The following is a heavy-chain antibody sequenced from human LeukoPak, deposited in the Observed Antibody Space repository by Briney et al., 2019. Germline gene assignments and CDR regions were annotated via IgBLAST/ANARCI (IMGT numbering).Heavy chain of an antibody. CDR2: LRSDGSNK. CDR3: AKDRVLEEYSFDY. J-gene: IGHJ4*02. V-gene: IGHV3-30*02. CDR1: GFSFSGYG. D-gene: IGHD2-8*01. Sequence: PGGSLRLSCAASGFSFSGYGMHWVRQAPGKGLAWVALLRSDGSNKFYSDSVKGRFTISRDNSKSTLYLQMNSLSAEDTAVYYCAKDRVLEEYSFDYWGQGTLVTVSS.